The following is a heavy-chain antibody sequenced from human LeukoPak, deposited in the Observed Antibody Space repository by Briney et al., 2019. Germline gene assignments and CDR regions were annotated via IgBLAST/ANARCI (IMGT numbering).Heavy chain of an antibody. J-gene: IGHJ4*02. CDR3: ATHSDWRFNY. D-gene: IGHD6-19*01. V-gene: IGHV3-7*01. Sequence: GGSLRLSCAASGFTFSSDWVSWVRQAPGKGLEWVANINQDGSERNYVDSVKGRFTISRDNAKSSVFLQMNSLGAEDTAVYYCATHSDWRFNYWGQGTLVSVSS. CDR1: GFTFSSDW. CDR2: INQDGSER.